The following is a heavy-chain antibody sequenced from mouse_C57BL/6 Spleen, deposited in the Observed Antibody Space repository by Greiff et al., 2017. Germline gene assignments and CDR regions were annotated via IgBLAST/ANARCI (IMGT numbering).Heavy chain of an antibody. Sequence: QVQLQQPGTELVKPGASVKLSCKASGYTFTSYWMHWVKQRPGQGLEWIGNINPSNGGTNYNEKFKDKATLTVDKSSSTAYMQLSSLTSDDAAVXYCAQTWRGTSGFAYWGQGTLVTVSA. D-gene: IGHD3-3*01. J-gene: IGHJ3*01. CDR3: AQTWRGTSGFAY. V-gene: IGHV1-53*01. CDR1: GYTFTSYW. CDR2: INPSNGGT.